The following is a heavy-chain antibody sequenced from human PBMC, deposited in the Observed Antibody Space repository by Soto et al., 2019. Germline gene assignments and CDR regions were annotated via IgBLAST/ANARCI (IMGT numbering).Heavy chain of an antibody. J-gene: IGHJ4*02. CDR1: GVTFSSET. V-gene: IGHV1-69*13. Sequence: SVKVSCKASGVTFSSETLGWVRQAPGQGLEWVGGIIPLFGTASYAQKFQGRVTITADESTSTVYMELSSMRTDDTAVYFCATELGENPASPFDAWGQGTLVTVSS. CDR2: IIPLFGTA. CDR3: ATELGENPASPFDA. D-gene: IGHD3-10*01.